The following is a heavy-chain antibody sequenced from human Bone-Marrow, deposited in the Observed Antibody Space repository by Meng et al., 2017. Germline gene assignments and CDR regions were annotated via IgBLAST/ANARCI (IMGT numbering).Heavy chain of an antibody. CDR3: AKTEDISAAGKLFSEY. Sequence: ASVKVSCKPSGYNFPDYYIHWVRQAPGQGLEWMARINPKSGDTHYAQKFQARVTMTGDTSISTAYMELSGLRSDDTAMYYCAKTEDISAAGKLFSEYWGQGTLVTVSS. D-gene: IGHD6-25*01. CDR2: INPKSGDT. V-gene: IGHV1-2*06. J-gene: IGHJ4*02. CDR1: GYNFPDYY.